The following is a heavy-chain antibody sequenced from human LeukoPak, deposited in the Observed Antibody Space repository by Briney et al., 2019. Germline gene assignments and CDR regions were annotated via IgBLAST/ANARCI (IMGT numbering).Heavy chain of an antibody. CDR2: IYYSGST. CDR3: ARTRPGAARPFDY. CDR1: GGSISSGDYY. Sequence: PSETLSLTCTVSGGSISSGDYYWSWIRQPPGKGLEWIGYIYYSGSTYYNPSLKSRVTISVDTSKNQFSLKLSSVTAADTAVYYCARTRPGAARPFDYWGQGTLVTVSS. V-gene: IGHV4-30-4*08. D-gene: IGHD6-6*01. J-gene: IGHJ4*02.